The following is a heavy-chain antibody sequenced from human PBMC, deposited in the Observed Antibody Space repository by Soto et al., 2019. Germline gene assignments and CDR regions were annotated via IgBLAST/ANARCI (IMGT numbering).Heavy chain of an antibody. D-gene: IGHD3-10*01. Sequence: PSQTLSLTCAISGDSVSTNSAAWNWIRQSPSRGLEWLGRTYYRAKWYNDYAVSVKSRIIISPDTSKNQFSLQLNSVTPEDTAVYYCARVIFGKLLSWDYFDHWGQGALVTVSS. J-gene: IGHJ4*02. CDR2: TYYRAKWYN. CDR1: GDSVSTNSAA. CDR3: ARVIFGKLLSWDYFDH. V-gene: IGHV6-1*01.